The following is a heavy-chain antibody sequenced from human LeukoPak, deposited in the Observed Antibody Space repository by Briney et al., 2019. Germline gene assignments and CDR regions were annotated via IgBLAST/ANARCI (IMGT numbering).Heavy chain of an antibody. J-gene: IGHJ4*02. D-gene: IGHD6-19*01. V-gene: IGHV3-7*01. CDR3: ARVTPPYSSGWVGY. CDR2: IKQDGSEK. CDR1: GFTFSSYA. Sequence: GGSLRLSCAASGFTFSSYAMSWVRQAPGKGLEWVANIKQDGSEKYYVDSVKGRFTISRDNAKNTLYLQMNSLRAEDTAVYYCARVTPPYSSGWVGYWGQGTLVTVSS.